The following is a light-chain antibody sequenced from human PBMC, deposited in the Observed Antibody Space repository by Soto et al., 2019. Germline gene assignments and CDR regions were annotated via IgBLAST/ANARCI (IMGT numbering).Light chain of an antibody. CDR3: QQYGSSSYT. J-gene: IGKJ2*01. CDR1: QSVASSY. Sequence: EIVLTQSPGTLSLSPGEGATLSCRASQSVASSYLAWYQQKPGQAPRLLIYGASNRATGIPDRFSGGGSGTDFTLTISSLEPEDFAVDYCQQYGSSSYTFGQGTKLEIK. V-gene: IGKV3-20*01. CDR2: GAS.